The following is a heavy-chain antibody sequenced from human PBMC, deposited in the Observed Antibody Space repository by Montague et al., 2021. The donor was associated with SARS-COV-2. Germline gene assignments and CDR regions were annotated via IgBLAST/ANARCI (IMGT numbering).Heavy chain of an antibody. CDR3: TRGPRGNNGGKSDY. CDR2: IKQDESEK. V-gene: IGHV3-7*01. Sequence: SLRLSCAASGFTFSNYWMTWVRQAPGKGLEWVANIKQDESEKYYVDSVEGRFAISRGNAKNSLYLQMNSLRVEDTAVYYCTRGPRGNNGGKSDYWGQGTLVTVSS. CDR1: GFTFSNYW. J-gene: IGHJ4*02. D-gene: IGHD4-23*01.